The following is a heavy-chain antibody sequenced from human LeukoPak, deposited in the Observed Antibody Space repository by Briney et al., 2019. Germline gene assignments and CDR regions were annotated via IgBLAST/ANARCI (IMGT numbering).Heavy chain of an antibody. J-gene: IGHJ4*02. D-gene: IGHD3-22*01. CDR2: INPVDFDS. V-gene: IGHV5-51*01. CDR3: ARFTDYYDSSGYYLDY. CDR1: GYIFTNYW. Sequence: GESLKISCKGSGYIFTNYWIGWVRQMPGKGLEWMGIINPVDFDSRYRPSFQGQVTMSVDKSISTAYLQWSSLKASDTAMYYCARFTDYYDSSGYYLDYWGQGTLVTVSS.